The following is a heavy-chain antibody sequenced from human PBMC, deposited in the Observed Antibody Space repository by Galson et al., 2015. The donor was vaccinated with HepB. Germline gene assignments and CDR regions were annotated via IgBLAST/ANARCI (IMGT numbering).Heavy chain of an antibody. CDR3: ARDLRIVGATTIGGY. J-gene: IGHJ4*02. V-gene: IGHV1-18*04. D-gene: IGHD1-26*01. CDR1: GYTFTSYG. Sequence: SVKVSCKASGYTFTSYGISWVRQAPGQGLEWMGWISAYNGNTNYAQKLQGRVTMTTDTSTSTAYMELRSLRSDDTAVYYCARDLRIVGATTIGGYWGQGTLVTVSS. CDR2: ISAYNGNT.